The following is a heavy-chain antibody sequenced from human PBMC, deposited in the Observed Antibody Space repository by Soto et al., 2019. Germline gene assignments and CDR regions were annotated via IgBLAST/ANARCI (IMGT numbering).Heavy chain of an antibody. CDR3: ATQTQVTRNGEYFQH. CDR2: ISSSSTYI. J-gene: IGHJ1*01. Sequence: EVQLVESGGGLVKPGGSLRLSCAASGFTFSSYSMNWVRQAPGKGLEWVSSISSSSTYIYSADSVTGRFVISRDNAKNSLFLQMNSLRAEDTAVYYCATQTQVTRNGEYFQHWGQGALVTVSS. V-gene: IGHV3-21*01. D-gene: IGHD4-4*01. CDR1: GFTFSSYS.